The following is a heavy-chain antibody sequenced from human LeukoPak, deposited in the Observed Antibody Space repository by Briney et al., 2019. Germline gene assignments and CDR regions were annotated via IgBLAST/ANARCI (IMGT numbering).Heavy chain of an antibody. V-gene: IGHV3-20*04. CDR3: ARLKAAAGSNFDY. CDR1: GFSFDEYG. Sequence: PGGSLRLSCAASGFSFDEYGMTWVRQVPGKGLEWVSGINWNGASTGYAESVRGRFTISRDNAKNSLYLQMNSLRAEDTALYYCARLKAAAGSNFDYWGQGTLVTVSS. D-gene: IGHD6-13*01. J-gene: IGHJ4*02. CDR2: INWNGAST.